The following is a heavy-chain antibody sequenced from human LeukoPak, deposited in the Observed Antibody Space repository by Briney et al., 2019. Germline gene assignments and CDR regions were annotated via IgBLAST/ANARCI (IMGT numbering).Heavy chain of an antibody. CDR1: GGSISRNY. V-gene: IGHV4-59*01. CDR2: MYYSGST. CDR3: ARGYVNFDY. Sequence: SETLSLTCTVSGGSISRNYWSWIRQPPGKGQGWIGYMYYSGSTNYNPSLKSRVSISLDTSKNQFSLKLSSVTAADTAVYYCARGYVNFDYWGQGTLVTVSS. J-gene: IGHJ4*02. D-gene: IGHD2-2*01.